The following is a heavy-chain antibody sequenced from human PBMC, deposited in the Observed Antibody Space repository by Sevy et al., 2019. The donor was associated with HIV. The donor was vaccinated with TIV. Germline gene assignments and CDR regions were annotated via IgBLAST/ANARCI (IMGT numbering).Heavy chain of an antibody. CDR1: GFTFSSYW. V-gene: IGHV3-7*03. Sequence: GGSLRLSCAASGFTFSSYWMSWVRQAPGKGLEWVANIKQDGSEKYYVDSVKGRFTISRDNAKNSLYLQMNSLRAEDTAVYYCARDEYSSSSGGYDYWDQGTLVTVSS. D-gene: IGHD6-6*01. CDR3: ARDEYSSSSGGYDY. J-gene: IGHJ4*02. CDR2: IKQDGSEK.